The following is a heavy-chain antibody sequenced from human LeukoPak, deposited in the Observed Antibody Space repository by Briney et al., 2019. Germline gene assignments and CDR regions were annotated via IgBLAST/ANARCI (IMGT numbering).Heavy chain of an antibody. CDR2: ISAGGST. CDR1: AFTFSTYA. J-gene: IGHJ4*02. Sequence: GGSLRLSCAASAFTFSTYAMNWVRQAPGKGLEWVSAISAGGSTFYADSVKGRFTISRDNSNNTLYLQMNSLRAEDTAVYYCAKKQIVGAAPFDYWGQGTLVTVSS. CDR3: AKKQIVGAAPFDY. D-gene: IGHD1-26*01. V-gene: IGHV3-23*01.